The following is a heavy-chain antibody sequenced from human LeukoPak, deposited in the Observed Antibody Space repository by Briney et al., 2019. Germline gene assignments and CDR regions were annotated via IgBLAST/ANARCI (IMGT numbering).Heavy chain of an antibody. CDR3: ARRVDSGFSFDF. D-gene: IGHD3-22*01. CDR2: IYAGDSDT. V-gene: IGHV5-51*01. Sequence: GESRKISCKGSGYTFTNYWIAWVRQMPGKGLEWMGIIYAGDSDTRYSPSFQGQVTISADRSISTAYLQWSSLKASDTAMYYCARRVDSGFSFDFWGKGTMVTVSS. J-gene: IGHJ4*02. CDR1: GYTFTNYW.